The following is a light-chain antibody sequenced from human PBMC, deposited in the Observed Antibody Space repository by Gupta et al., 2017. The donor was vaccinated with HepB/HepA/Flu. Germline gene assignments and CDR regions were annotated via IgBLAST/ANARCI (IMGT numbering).Light chain of an antibody. Sequence: SYELTQPPSVSVSPVQTARITCSGDALPKQYAYWYQQKPGQAPVLVIYKDSERPSGIPERFSGSSSGTTVTLTISGVQAEDEADYYCQSADSSVVFGGGTKLTVL. CDR2: KDS. CDR1: ALPKQY. CDR3: QSADSSVV. J-gene: IGLJ2*01. V-gene: IGLV3-25*03.